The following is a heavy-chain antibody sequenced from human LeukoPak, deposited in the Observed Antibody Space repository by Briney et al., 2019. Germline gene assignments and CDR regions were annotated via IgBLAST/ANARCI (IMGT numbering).Heavy chain of an antibody. CDR3: ARGAIFGVTPRGYGMDV. CDR2: MNPNNGGT. Sequence: ASVKVSCKASGYTFTIYDINWVRQAPEQGIEWVGWMNPNNGGTVYAQKFQGRVTMTRDTSTGTLYMELNSLKPEDTAVYYCARGAIFGVTPRGYGMDVWGQGTTVTVSS. V-gene: IGHV1-8*01. CDR1: GYTFTIYD. J-gene: IGHJ6*02. D-gene: IGHD3-3*01.